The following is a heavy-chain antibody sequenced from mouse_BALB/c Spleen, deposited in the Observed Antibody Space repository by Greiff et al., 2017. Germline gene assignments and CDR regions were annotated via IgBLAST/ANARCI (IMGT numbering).Heavy chain of an antibody. CDR2: IAPGSGST. CDR3: ARETDFDY. V-gene: IGHV1S41*01. J-gene: IGHJ2*01. CDR1: GYTFTSYW. Sequence: ELVKPGASVKLSCKASGYTFTSYWINWIKQRPGQGLEWIGRIAPGSGSTYYNEMFKGKATLTVDTSSSTAYIQLSSLSSEDSAVYFCARETDFDYWGQGTTLTVSS.